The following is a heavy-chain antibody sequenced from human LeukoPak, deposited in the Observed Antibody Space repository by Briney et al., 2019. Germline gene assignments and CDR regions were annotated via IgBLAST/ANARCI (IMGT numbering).Heavy chain of an antibody. CDR3: ARDFPRLVRFLEWTHPTRDDAFDI. CDR1: GYTFTGYY. Sequence: EASVKVSCKASGYTFTGYYMHWVRQAPGQGLEWMGWINPNSGGTNYAQKLQGRVTMTTDTSTSTAYMELRSLRSDDTAVYYCARDFPRLVRFLEWTHPTRDDAFDIWGQGTMVTVSS. CDR2: INPNSGGT. V-gene: IGHV1-2*02. J-gene: IGHJ3*02. D-gene: IGHD3-3*01.